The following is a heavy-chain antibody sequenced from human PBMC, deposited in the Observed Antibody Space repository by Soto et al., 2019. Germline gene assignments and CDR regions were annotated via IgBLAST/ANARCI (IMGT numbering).Heavy chain of an antibody. Sequence: SQTLSLTCAISGDSVSSNSSSWNWIRQSPSRGLEWLGRTYYRSKWYNDYAVSVKSRITINPDTSKNQFSLQLNSVTPEDTAVYYCARDRYSYGYGYYYGMDVWGQGTTVTVSS. D-gene: IGHD5-18*01. CDR1: GDSVSSNSSS. V-gene: IGHV6-1*01. J-gene: IGHJ6*02. CDR3: ARDRYSYGYGYYYGMDV. CDR2: TYYRSKWYN.